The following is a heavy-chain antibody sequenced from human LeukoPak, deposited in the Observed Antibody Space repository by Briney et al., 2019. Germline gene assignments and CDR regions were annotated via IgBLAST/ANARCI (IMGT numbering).Heavy chain of an antibody. CDR2: ISGSGGST. J-gene: IGHJ4*02. Sequence: PGRSLRLSCAASGFTFSSYGMSWVRQAPGKGLEWVSAISGSGGSTYYADSVKGRFTISRDNSKNTLYLQMNSLRAEDTAVYYCAKDAHRYGGNLFDYWGQGTLVTVSS. CDR3: AKDAHRYGGNLFDY. CDR1: GFTFSSYG. D-gene: IGHD4-23*01. V-gene: IGHV3-23*01.